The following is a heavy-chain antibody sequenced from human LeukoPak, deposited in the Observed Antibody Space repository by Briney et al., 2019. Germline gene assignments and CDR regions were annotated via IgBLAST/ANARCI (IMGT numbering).Heavy chain of an antibody. D-gene: IGHD5-24*01. CDR3: ARDYVRGMATIRGYFDY. J-gene: IGHJ4*02. CDR2: IYYSGST. Sequence: SETLSLTCTVSGGSISSSSYYWGWIRQPPGKGLEWIGSIYYSGSTYYNPSLKSRVTISVDTSKNQFSLKLSSVTAADTAVYYCARDYVRGMATIRGYFDYWGQGTLVTVSS. CDR1: GGSISSSSYY. V-gene: IGHV4-39*07.